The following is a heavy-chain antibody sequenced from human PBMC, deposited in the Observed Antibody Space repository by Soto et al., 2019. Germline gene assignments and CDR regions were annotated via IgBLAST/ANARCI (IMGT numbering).Heavy chain of an antibody. CDR1: GGSFSGYY. CDR2: INHSGST. CDR3: ARATNSGYSSGWYLSN. J-gene: IGHJ4*02. Sequence: PSETLSLTCAVYGGSFSGYYWSWIRQPPGKGLEWIGEINHSGSTNYNPSLKSRVTISVDTSKNQFSLKLSSVTAADTAVYYCARATNSGYSSGWYLSNWGQGTLVTVS. V-gene: IGHV4-34*01. D-gene: IGHD6-19*01.